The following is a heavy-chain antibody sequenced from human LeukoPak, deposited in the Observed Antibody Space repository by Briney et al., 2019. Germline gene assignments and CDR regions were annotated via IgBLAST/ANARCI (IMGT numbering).Heavy chain of an antibody. Sequence: PGGSLRLSCAASGFTVSSNYMSWVRQAPGKGLEWVSVIHSGGSTYYADSVKGRFTISRDNSKNTLYLQMNSLRAEDTAVYYCARTRASGRRFLSFDIWGQGTMVTVSS. CDR1: GFTVSSNY. CDR2: IHSGGST. CDR3: ARTRASGRRFLSFDI. D-gene: IGHD3-3*01. V-gene: IGHV3-53*01. J-gene: IGHJ3*02.